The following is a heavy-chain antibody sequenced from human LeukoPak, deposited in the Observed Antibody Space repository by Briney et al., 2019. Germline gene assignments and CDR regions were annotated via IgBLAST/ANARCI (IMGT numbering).Heavy chain of an antibody. J-gene: IGHJ4*02. V-gene: IGHV3-23*01. CDR3: AKDLIIVGATLGFDY. CDR2: ISGSGSST. CDR1: GFTFSSYW. Sequence: GGSLRLSCAASGFTFSSYWMSWVRQAPGKGLEWVSAISGSGSSTYYADSVKGRFTISRDNSKNTLYLQMNSLRAEDTAVYYCAKDLIIVGATLGFDYWGQGTLVTVSS. D-gene: IGHD1-26*01.